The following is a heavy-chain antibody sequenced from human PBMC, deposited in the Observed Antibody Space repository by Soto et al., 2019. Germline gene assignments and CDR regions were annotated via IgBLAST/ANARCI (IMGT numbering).Heavy chain of an antibody. CDR3: ARSIDP. CDR1: GGSVGRNTYY. Sequence: SEALSLTCTVSGGSVGRNTYYWGWIRQPPGKGLEWIASIYYSGSTNYNPSLKSRVTKSVDTSKNQFSLKLSSVTAADTAVYYCARSIDPWGQGTLVTVSS. V-gene: IGHV4-39*07. J-gene: IGHJ5*02. CDR2: IYYSGST.